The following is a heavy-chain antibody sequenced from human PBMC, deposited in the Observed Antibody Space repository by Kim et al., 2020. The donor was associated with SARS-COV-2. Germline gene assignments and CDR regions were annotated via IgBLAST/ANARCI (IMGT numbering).Heavy chain of an antibody. V-gene: IGHV4-39*01. D-gene: IGHD3-9*01. CDR1: GGSISSSSYY. J-gene: IGHJ4*02. Sequence: SETLSLTCTVSGGSISSSSYYWGWIRQPPGKGLEWIGSIYYSGSTYYNPSLKSRVTISVDTSKNQFSLKLSSVTAADTAVYYCARQWVGYFDLFDYWGQGTLVTVSS. CDR3: ARQWVGYFDLFDY. CDR2: IYYSGST.